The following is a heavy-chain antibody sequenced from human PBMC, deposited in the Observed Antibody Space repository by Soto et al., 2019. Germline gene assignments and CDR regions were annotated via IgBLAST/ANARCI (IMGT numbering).Heavy chain of an antibody. V-gene: IGHV5-51*01. CDR1: GYRFSNYW. CDR2: IYPGDSNT. Sequence: GAALQISGEGPGYRFSNYWIGSVRQMPGKGLEWMGIIYPGDSNTRYSLSFQGQVTISADKSISTAYLQWSSLKASDTAIYYCARHVGKIAAISFFYMDVWGKGTTVTVSS. CDR3: ARHVGKIAAISFFYMDV. J-gene: IGHJ6*03. D-gene: IGHD5-18*01.